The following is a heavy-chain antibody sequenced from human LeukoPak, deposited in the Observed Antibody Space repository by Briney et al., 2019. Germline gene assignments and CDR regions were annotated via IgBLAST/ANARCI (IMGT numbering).Heavy chain of an antibody. J-gene: IGHJ6*02. V-gene: IGHV4-61*02. D-gene: IGHD3-3*01. Sequence: PSQTLSLTCTASGGSISSGSYYWSWIRQPAGKGLEWIGRIYTSGSTNYNPSLKSRVTISVDTSKNQFSLKLSSVTAADTAVYYCARDQDDFGAYYYYGMDVWGQGTTVTVSS. CDR2: IYTSGST. CDR3: ARDQDDFGAYYYYGMDV. CDR1: GGSISSGSYY.